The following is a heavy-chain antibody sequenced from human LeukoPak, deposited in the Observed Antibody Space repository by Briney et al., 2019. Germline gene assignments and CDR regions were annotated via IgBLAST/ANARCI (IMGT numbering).Heavy chain of an antibody. V-gene: IGHV4-4*07. CDR2: IYTTGST. J-gene: IGHJ6*02. CDR1: GGSISDYY. CDR3: ARHPPYGDYDYYYGMDV. Sequence: SETLSLTCTVSGGSISDYYWSWIRQPAGKGLEWIGRIYTTGSTDYNPSLKSRVTMSVDTSKNQFSLKLSSVTAADTAVYYCARHPPYGDYDYYYGMDVWGQGTTVTVSS. D-gene: IGHD4-17*01.